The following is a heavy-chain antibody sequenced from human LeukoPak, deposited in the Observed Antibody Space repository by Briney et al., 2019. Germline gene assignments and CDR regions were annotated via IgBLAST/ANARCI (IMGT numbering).Heavy chain of an antibody. CDR2: ISAYNGNT. D-gene: IGHD3-10*01. CDR3: AREHVVRGVIIPWDY. V-gene: IGHV1-18*01. J-gene: IGHJ4*02. CDR1: GYTFTSYG. Sequence: GASVKVSCKASGYTFTSYGISWVRQAPGQGLEWMGRISAYNGNTNYAQKLQGRVTMTTDTSTSTAYMELRSLRSDDTAVYYCAREHVVRGVIIPWDYWGQGTLVTVSS.